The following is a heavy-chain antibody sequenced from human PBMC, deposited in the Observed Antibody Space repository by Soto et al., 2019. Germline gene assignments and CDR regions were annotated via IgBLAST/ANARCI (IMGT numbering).Heavy chain of an antibody. D-gene: IGHD5-12*01. J-gene: IGHJ3*02. CDR3: ARDWLKRDGYNGGAFDI. V-gene: IGHV1-69*01. CDR1: GGTFSSYA. CDR2: IIPIFGTA. Sequence: QLVQSGAEVKKPGSSVKVSCKASGGTFSSYAISWVRQAPGQGLEWMGGIIPIFGTANYAQKFQGRVTITADESTSTAYMELSSLRSEDTAVYYCARDWLKRDGYNGGAFDIWGQGTMVTVSS.